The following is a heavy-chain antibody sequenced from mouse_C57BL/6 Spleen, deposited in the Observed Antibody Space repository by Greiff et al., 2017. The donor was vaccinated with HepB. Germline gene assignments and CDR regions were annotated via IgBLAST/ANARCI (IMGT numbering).Heavy chain of an antibody. CDR1: GYAFSSSW. CDR2: IYPGDGDT. CDR3: ARGFHYFDY. V-gene: IGHV1-82*01. J-gene: IGHJ2*01. Sequence: QVQLKESGPELVKPGASVKISCKASGYAFSSSWMNWVKQRPGKGLEWIGRIYPGDGDTNYNGKFKGKATLTADKSSSTAYMQLSSLTSEDSAVYFCARGFHYFDYWGQGTTLTVSS.